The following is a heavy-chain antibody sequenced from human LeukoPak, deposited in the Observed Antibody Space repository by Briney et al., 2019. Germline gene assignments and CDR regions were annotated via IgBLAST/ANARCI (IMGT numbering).Heavy chain of an antibody. CDR3: AKDIQLST. D-gene: IGHD5-24*01. Sequence: PGGSLRLSCAASGFSFSNREMNWVRQAPGKGLEWVSLIGASGESTYYADSVKGRFTISRDNSKNTLSLQMNSLRVEDTAMYFCAKDIQLSTWGLGTMVTVSS. CDR2: IGASGEST. CDR1: GFSFSNRE. J-gene: IGHJ3*01. V-gene: IGHV3-23*01.